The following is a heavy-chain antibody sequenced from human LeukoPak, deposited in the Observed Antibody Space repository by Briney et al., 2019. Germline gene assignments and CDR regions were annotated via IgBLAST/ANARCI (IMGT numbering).Heavy chain of an antibody. J-gene: IGHJ4*02. CDR3: ARGGGYSYGFRYYFDY. CDR2: IYYSGST. V-gene: IGHV4-59*01. D-gene: IGHD5-18*01. Sequence: PSETLSLTCTVSGGSISSYYWSWIRQPPGKGLEWIGYIYYSGSTNYNPSLKSRVTISVDTSKIQFSLKLSSVTAADTAVYYCARGGGYSYGFRYYFDYWGQGTLVTVSS. CDR1: GGSISSYY.